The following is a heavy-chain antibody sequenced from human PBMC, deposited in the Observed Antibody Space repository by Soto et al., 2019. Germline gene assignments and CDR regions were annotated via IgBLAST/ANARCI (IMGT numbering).Heavy chain of an antibody. D-gene: IGHD3-22*01. CDR1: GYTFTSYG. V-gene: IGHV1-8*02. CDR2: MNPNSGNT. Sequence: ASVKVSCKASGYTFTSYGINWVRQATGQGLEWMGWMNPNSGNTGYAQKFQGRVTMTRNTSISTAYMELSSLRSEDTAVYYCASMIVEYYYYYGMDVWGQGTTVTVSS. J-gene: IGHJ6*02. CDR3: ASMIVEYYYYYGMDV.